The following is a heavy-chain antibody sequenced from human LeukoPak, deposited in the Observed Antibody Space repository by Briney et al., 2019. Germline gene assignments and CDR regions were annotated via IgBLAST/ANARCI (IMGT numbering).Heavy chain of an antibody. CDR3: ARASGTDYFTPIDY. D-gene: IGHD3-9*01. Sequence: GGSLRLSCAASGFTFSDKYMSWIRQALGKGLEFISYISNDGEAIHYADSVKGRFTISRDNAKSSLYLQMNDLRAEDTAVYYCARASGTDYFTPIDYWGQGTLVTVSS. CDR2: ISNDGEAI. J-gene: IGHJ4*02. V-gene: IGHV3-11*01. CDR1: GFTFSDKY.